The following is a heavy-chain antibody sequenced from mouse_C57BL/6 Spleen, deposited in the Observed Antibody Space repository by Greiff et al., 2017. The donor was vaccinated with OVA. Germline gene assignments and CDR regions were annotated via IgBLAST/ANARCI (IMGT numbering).Heavy chain of an antibody. Sequence: VKLQQPGTELVKPGASVKLSCKASGYTFTSYWMHWVKQRPGQGLEWIGNINPSNGGTNYNEKFKSKATLTVDKSSSTAYMQLSSLTSEDSAVYYCASHYYGSSYEYYAMDYWGQGTSVTVSS. V-gene: IGHV1-53*01. D-gene: IGHD1-1*01. CDR2: INPSNGGT. CDR1: GYTFTSYW. J-gene: IGHJ4*01. CDR3: ASHYYGSSYEYYAMDY.